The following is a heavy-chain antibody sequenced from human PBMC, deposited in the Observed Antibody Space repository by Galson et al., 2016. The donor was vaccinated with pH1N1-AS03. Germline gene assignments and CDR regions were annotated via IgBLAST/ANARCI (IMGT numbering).Heavy chain of an antibody. Sequence: SLRLSCAASGLTVTRNDMHWVRQATGKGLEWVSIIAATGPTHCADSVKGRFTISREVPQNSLYLQMDSLRADDTAVCYCAIWGYISGTHGLDVWGKGTTVTVSS. J-gene: IGHJ6*04. V-gene: IGHV3-13*01. CDR1: GLTVTRND. CDR2: IAATGPT. D-gene: IGHD5-12*01. CDR3: AIWGYISGTHGLDV.